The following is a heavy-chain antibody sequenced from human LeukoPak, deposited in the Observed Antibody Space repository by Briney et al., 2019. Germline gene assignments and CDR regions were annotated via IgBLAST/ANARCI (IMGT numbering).Heavy chain of an antibody. V-gene: IGHV4-59*01. D-gene: IGHD3-22*01. CDR3: AGSPAAYYYDSSGYHRFDP. CDR1: GGSISSYY. J-gene: IGHJ5*02. CDR2: IYYSGST. Sequence: PSETLSLTYTVSGGSISSYYWSWIRQPPGKGLEWIGYIYYSGSTNYNPSLKSRVTISVDTSKNQFSLKLSSVTAADTAVYYCAGSPAAYYYDSSGYHRFDPWGQGTLVTVSS.